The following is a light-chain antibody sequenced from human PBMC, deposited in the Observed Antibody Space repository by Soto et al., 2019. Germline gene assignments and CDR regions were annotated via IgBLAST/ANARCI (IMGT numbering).Light chain of an antibody. CDR3: SSYTSSSPVV. CDR1: SSYVGGYNY. Sequence: QSALTQPASVSGSPGQSITISCTGTSSYVGGYNYVSWYQQHPGKAPKLMIYEVSNRPSGVSNRFSGSKSGNPASLTISGLQAEDEDDYYCSSYTSSSPVVFGGGTKLTVL. V-gene: IGLV2-14*01. CDR2: EVS. J-gene: IGLJ2*01.